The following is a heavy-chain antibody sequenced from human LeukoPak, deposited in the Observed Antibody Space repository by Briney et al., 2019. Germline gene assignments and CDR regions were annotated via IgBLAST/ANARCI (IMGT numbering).Heavy chain of an antibody. D-gene: IGHD2-15*01. J-gene: IGHJ4*02. CDR2: IYYSGST. Sequence: PSETLSLTCTVSGGSISSYYWSWIRQPPGKGLEWIGYIYYSGSTNYNPSLKSRVTISVDTSKNQFSPKLSSVTAADTAVYYCARGRPVAATHYWGQGTLVTVSS. CDR1: GGSISSYY. V-gene: IGHV4-59*01. CDR3: ARGRPVAATHY.